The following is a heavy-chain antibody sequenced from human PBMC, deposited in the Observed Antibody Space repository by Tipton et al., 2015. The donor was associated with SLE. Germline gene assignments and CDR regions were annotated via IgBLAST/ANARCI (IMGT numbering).Heavy chain of an antibody. CDR2: IYYSGSP. Sequence: TLSLTCTVSGGSISSGTYYWSWIRQHPGKGLEWIGYIYYSGSPYYKPSLKSRVTLSVDMTKNQFSLKVSSVTAADTAVYYCARGGYDFWSGPGNYWGQGTLVTVSS. V-gene: IGHV4-31*03. J-gene: IGHJ4*02. CDR3: ARGGYDFWSGPGNY. D-gene: IGHD3-3*01. CDR1: GGSISSGTYY.